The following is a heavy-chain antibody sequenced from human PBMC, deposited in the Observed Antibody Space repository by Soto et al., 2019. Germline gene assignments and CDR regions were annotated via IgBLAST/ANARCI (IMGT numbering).Heavy chain of an antibody. CDR1: GSSINSSGYY. Sequence: SETLSLTCTVSGSSINSSGYYWGWIRQPPGKGLEWIGSMFYGVSTYYNPSLKSRVTVSVDTSKNQFSLNLRSVTAADTAVYYSPRLQSRHLVDYWGQGTLVTVSS. D-gene: IGHD3-3*02. CDR2: MFYGVST. CDR3: PRLQSRHLVDY. J-gene: IGHJ4*02. V-gene: IGHV4-39*01.